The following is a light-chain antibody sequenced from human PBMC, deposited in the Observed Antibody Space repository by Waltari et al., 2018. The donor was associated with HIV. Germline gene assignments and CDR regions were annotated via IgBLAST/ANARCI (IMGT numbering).Light chain of an antibody. CDR3: QQYASSPWT. CDR1: QTISNNY. CDR2: DAS. J-gene: IGKJ2*02. Sequence: IVLTQSPATLSLSPGERATLSCGASQTISNNYLAWYQPKPGLPPRLVIYDASNRAGGIPDRFGGSGSGTDFTLTINRLEPDDFAVYYCQQYASSPWTFGQGTKLEVK. V-gene: IGKV3D-20*01.